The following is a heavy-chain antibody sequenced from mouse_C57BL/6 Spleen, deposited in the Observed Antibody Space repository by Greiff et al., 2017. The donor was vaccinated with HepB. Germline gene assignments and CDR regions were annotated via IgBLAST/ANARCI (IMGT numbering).Heavy chain of an antibody. CDR2: IDPETGGT. CDR3: TRAIYDGDAMDY. J-gene: IGHJ4*01. CDR1: GYTFPDYE. D-gene: IGHD2-3*01. Sequence: QVQLQQSGAELVRPGASVTLSCKASGYTFPDYEMHWVKQTPVHGLEWIGAIDPETGGTAYNQKFKGKAILTADKSSSTAYMELRSLTSEDSAVYYCTRAIYDGDAMDYWGQGTSVTVSS. V-gene: IGHV1-15*01.